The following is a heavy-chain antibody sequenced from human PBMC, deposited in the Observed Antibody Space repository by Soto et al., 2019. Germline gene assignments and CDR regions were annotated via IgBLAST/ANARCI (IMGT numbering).Heavy chain of an antibody. CDR2: INPSGGSK. Sequence: QVQLVQSGAEVKKPGASVKVSCKASGYTFTSYYMHWVRQPPGQGLELMGIINPSGGSKSYAQKFQGRVTMTRDTSTSTVYMELSSLRSEDTAVYYCARDFRYVVVPAARFIRSPYFDYWGQGTLVPVSS. D-gene: IGHD2-2*01. J-gene: IGHJ4*02. CDR3: ARDFRYVVVPAARFIRSPYFDY. V-gene: IGHV1-46*01. CDR1: GYTFTSYY.